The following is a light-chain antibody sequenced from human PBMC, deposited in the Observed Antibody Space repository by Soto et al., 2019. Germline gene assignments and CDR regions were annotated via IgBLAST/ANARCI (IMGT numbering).Light chain of an antibody. CDR3: QQYSTRKPT. CDR2: WAS. CDR1: QRVLFTSKNKNY. Sequence: DIVTTQSPDSLAVSLGERATIKCKSSQRVLFTSKNKNYLGWFPQKPRQPPKLLLSWASTRESGVPDRFRGSGSGTDLTLTVSSQHAEEVVVYFCQQYSTRKPTFGGGTKGEIK. V-gene: IGKV4-1*01. J-gene: IGKJ4*01.